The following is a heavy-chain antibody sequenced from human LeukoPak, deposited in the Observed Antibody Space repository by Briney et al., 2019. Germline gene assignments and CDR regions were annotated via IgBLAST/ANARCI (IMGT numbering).Heavy chain of an antibody. CDR3: AKVTTYYYDSSGYDAFDI. CDR1: GFTFSSYA. Sequence: GGSLRLSCAASGFTFSSYAMSWVRQAPGKGLEWVSAISGSGGSTYYADSVKGRFTISRDNSKNTLYLKMNSLRAEDTAVYYCAKVTTYYYDSSGYDAFDIWGQGTMVTVSS. D-gene: IGHD3-22*01. CDR2: ISGSGGST. V-gene: IGHV3-23*01. J-gene: IGHJ3*02.